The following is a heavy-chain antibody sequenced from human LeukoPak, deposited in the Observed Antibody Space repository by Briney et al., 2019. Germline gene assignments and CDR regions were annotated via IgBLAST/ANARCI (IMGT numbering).Heavy chain of an antibody. Sequence: GGSLRLSCVASGFTFSRFEMNWVRQAPGKGLEWISHISTGTYIAYTDSVKGRFTISRDNAKNSLFLQMNSLRAEDTAVYYCARALDYGDYGPQYAFDIWGQGTMVTVSS. CDR3: ARALDYGDYGPQYAFDI. CDR2: ISTGTYI. V-gene: IGHV3-21*05. CDR1: GFTFSRFE. J-gene: IGHJ3*02. D-gene: IGHD4-17*01.